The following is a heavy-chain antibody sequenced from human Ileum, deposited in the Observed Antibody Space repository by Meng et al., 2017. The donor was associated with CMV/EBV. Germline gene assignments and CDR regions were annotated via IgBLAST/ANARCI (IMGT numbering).Heavy chain of an antibody. V-gene: IGHV4-39*07. CDR1: GESINNSRSY. CDR3: AREAVVGIPTAPHRILYYNGMDV. Sequence: GSLSLTCTVSGESINNSRSYWGWIRQSPGTGLEWIAIIFHTGSTFYNPSLKSRVSVSVQVSKNQFSLSLNSVTAADTAVYFCAREAVVGIPTAPHRILYYNGMDVWGQGTTVTVSS. CDR2: IFHTGST. D-gene: IGHD6-25*01. J-gene: IGHJ6*02.